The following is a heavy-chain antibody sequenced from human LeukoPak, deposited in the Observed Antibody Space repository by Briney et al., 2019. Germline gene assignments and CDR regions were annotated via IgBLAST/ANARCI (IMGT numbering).Heavy chain of an antibody. CDR1: GFTFSSYA. J-gene: IGHJ4*02. D-gene: IGHD2-2*01. Sequence: PGGSLRLSCAASGFTFSSYAMHWVRQAPGKGLEWVAVISYDGSNKYYADSVKGRFTISRDNSKNTLYLQMNSLRAEDTAVYYCAREKDIVVVPAASPKYYFDYWGQGTLVTVSS. V-gene: IGHV3-30-3*01. CDR2: ISYDGSNK. CDR3: AREKDIVVVPAASPKYYFDY.